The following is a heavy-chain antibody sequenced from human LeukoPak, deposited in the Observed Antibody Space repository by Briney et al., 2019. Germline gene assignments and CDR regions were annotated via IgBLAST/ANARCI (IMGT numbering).Heavy chain of an antibody. V-gene: IGHV4-39*07. CDR1: GGSISSSSYY. CDR2: IYYSGST. Sequence: SETLSLTCTVSGGSISSSSYYWGWIRQPPGKGLEWIGSIYYSGSTYYNPSLKSRVTISVDTSKNQFSLKLSSVTAADTAVYYCASYYDSSGYWDPLDYWGQGTLVTVSS. CDR3: ASYYDSSGYWDPLDY. J-gene: IGHJ4*02. D-gene: IGHD3-22*01.